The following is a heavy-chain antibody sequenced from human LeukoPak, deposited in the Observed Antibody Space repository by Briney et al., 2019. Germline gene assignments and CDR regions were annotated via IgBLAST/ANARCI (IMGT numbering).Heavy chain of an antibody. CDR1: GGTFSSYA. D-gene: IGHD3-22*01. CDR2: IIPIFGTA. CDR3: AMMIALRAEYFQH. J-gene: IGHJ1*01. V-gene: IGHV1-69*06. Sequence: ASVKVSCKASGGTFSSYAISWVRQAPGQGLEWMGGIIPIFGTANYAQKFQGRVTITPDKSTSTAYMELSSLRSEDTAVYYCAMMIALRAEYFQHWGQGTLVTVSS.